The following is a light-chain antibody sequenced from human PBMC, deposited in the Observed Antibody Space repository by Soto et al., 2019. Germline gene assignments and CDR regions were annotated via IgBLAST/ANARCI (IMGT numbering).Light chain of an antibody. CDR2: EDT. Sequence: QSALTQPASVSGSPRQSISISCTGTSSDVGSYNLVSWYQQHPGKAPKLMIYEDTKRPSGVSNRFSGSRSGNTASLTISGLQAEDEADYYCCSYAGSATAVVFGGGTKVTVL. CDR1: SSDVGSYNL. J-gene: IGLJ2*01. CDR3: CSYAGSATAVV. V-gene: IGLV2-23*01.